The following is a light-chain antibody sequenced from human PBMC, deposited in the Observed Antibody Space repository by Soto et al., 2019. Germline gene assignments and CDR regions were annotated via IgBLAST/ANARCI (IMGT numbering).Light chain of an antibody. CDR1: SSDVGGYEY. CDR2: EVR. Sequence: QSALAQPASVSGSPGQSITISCTGTSSDVGGYEYVSWYQQHPGKAPKLMIYEVRDRPSGVSSRFSGSKSGNTASLTISGLQAEDEADYYCSSYRGGSNYVLGNGTKVT. CDR3: SSYRGGSNYV. J-gene: IGLJ1*01. V-gene: IGLV2-14*01.